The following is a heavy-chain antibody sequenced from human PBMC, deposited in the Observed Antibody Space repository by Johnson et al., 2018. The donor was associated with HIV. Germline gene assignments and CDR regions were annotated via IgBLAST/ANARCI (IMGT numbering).Heavy chain of an antibody. CDR3: ASAKSGSFDAFDI. CDR1: GFTVSSNY. Sequence: EMQLVESGGGLIQPGGSLRLSCAASGFTVSSNYMSWVRQAPGKGLEWVSVIYSGGSTYYADSVKGRFTISRDNSKNTLYLQMNSLRAEDTAVYYCASAKSGSFDAFDIWGQGTMVTVSS. CDR2: IYSGGST. V-gene: IGHV3-53*01. D-gene: IGHD1-26*01. J-gene: IGHJ3*02.